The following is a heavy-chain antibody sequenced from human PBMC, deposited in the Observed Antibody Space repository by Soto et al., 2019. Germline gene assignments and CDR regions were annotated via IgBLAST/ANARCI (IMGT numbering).Heavy chain of an antibody. CDR3: ARLPQCLWLGGLTTRAYYFNY. D-gene: IGHD3-10*01. CDR1: GYSFSTYW. CDR2: IYPGDSDT. Sequence: GESLKISCTGSGYSFSTYWIAWVRQMPGKGLEWMGIIYPGDSDTRYSPSFQGQVTISADTSTKTAYLQWSSLKASDTAIYYCARLPQCLWLGGLTTRAYYFNYWGPGTLVTVSS. V-gene: IGHV5-51*01. J-gene: IGHJ4*02.